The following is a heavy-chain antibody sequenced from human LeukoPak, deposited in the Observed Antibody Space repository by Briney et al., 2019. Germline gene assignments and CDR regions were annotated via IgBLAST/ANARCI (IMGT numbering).Heavy chain of an antibody. CDR2: INPNSGGT. CDR1: GYTFTAYH. CDR3: ARVFDNWNYGRYVEYFQH. D-gene: IGHD1-7*01. V-gene: IGHV1-2*02. J-gene: IGHJ1*01. Sequence: ASVKVSCKATGYTFTAYHLHWVRLAPGQGLEWMGWINPNSGGTNYAQKFQDRVTMTRDTSTSTAYMELSRLRSDDAAVYYCARVFDNWNYGRYVEYFQHWGQGTLVTVSS.